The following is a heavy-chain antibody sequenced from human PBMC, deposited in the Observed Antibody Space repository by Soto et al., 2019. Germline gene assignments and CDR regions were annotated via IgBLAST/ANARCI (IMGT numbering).Heavy chain of an antibody. V-gene: IGHV3-9*01. CDR3: AKDFGYGSGSYYEPYFDY. Sequence: GGSLRLSCAASGFTFDDYAMHWVRQAPGKGLEWVSGISWNSGSIGYADSVKGRFTISRDNAKNSLYLQMNSLRAEDTALYYCAKDFGYGSGSYYEPYFDYWGQGTLVTVSS. J-gene: IGHJ4*02. D-gene: IGHD3-10*01. CDR2: ISWNSGSI. CDR1: GFTFDDYA.